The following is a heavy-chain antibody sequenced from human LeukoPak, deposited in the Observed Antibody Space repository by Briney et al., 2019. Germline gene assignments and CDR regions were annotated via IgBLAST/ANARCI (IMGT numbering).Heavy chain of an antibody. CDR1: GGTFSIYA. CDR3: ARAYSGYDPFDY. CDR2: IIPIFGTA. V-gene: IGHV1-69*13. Sequence: SVKVSFKASGGTFSIYAISWVRQAPGQGREWMGGIIPIFGTANYAQKFQGRVTITADESTSTAYMELSSLRSEDTAVYYCARAYSGYDPFDYWGQGTLVTVSS. J-gene: IGHJ4*02. D-gene: IGHD5-12*01.